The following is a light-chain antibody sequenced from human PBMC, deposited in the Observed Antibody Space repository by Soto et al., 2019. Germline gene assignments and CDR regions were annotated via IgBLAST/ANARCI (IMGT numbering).Light chain of an antibody. J-gene: IGLJ2*01. V-gene: IGLV2-11*01. CDR2: DVS. Sequence: QSVLTQPRSVSGSPGQSVTISCTGTSSDVGGYNYVSWYQQHPGKAPKLMIYDVSKRPSGVPDRFSGSKSGNTASLTISGLHAEDEADYYCCSYAGSYTVVFGGWTKLTVL. CDR1: SSDVGGYNY. CDR3: CSYAGSYTVV.